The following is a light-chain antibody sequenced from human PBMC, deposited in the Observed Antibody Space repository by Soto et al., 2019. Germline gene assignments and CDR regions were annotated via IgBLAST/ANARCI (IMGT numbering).Light chain of an antibody. J-gene: IGLJ3*02. CDR1: SSDVGGYNY. Sequence: QSVLSQPPSASGSPGQSVTISCTGTSSDVGGYNYVSWYQQDPGKAPKLIIYEVTKRPSGVPDRFSGSKSGSTASLTVSGLQAEDEADYYCSSYTSSSTLGVFGGGTKVTVL. V-gene: IGLV2-8*01. CDR3: SSYTSSSTLGV. CDR2: EVT.